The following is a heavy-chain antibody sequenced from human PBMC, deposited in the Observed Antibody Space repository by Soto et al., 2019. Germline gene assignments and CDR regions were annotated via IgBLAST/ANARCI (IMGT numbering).Heavy chain of an antibody. J-gene: IGHJ4*02. CDR2: ISGSGGST. V-gene: IGHV3-23*01. D-gene: IGHD6-13*01. Sequence: PGGSLRLSCAASGFTFSSYAMSWVRQAPGKGLEWVSAISGSGGSTYYADSVKGRFTISRDNSKNTLYLQMNSLRAEDTAVYYCAKCITRYSSSWPLDYWGQGTLVTVSS. CDR3: AKCITRYSSSWPLDY. CDR1: GFTFSSYA.